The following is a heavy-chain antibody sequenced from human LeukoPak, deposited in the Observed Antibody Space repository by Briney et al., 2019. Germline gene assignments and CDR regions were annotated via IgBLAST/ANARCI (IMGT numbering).Heavy chain of an antibody. CDR3: ARDWYYGDGYFDY. V-gene: IGHV1-2*02. Sequence: SSVKVSCKASGYTFTGYYMHWVRQAPGPGLESMGWINPSSGGTNYSQKFQGRVTLTRDTSISTAYMELSSLRSDDTAVYYCARDWYYGDGYFDYWGQGTLVTVSS. J-gene: IGHJ4*02. CDR1: GYTFTGYY. D-gene: IGHD4-17*01. CDR2: INPSSGGT.